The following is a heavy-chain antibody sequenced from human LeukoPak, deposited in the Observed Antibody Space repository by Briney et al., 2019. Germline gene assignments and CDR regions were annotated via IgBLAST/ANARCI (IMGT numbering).Heavy chain of an antibody. CDR2: ISYDGSNK. V-gene: IGHV3-30-3*01. J-gene: IGHJ4*02. CDR3: ARGILSDY. Sequence: GGSLRLSCAASGFTFSSYAMHWVRQAPGKGLEWVAHISYDGSNKYYADSVKGRFTISRDNSKNTLYLQMNSLRAEDTAVYYCARGILSDYWGQGTLVTVSS. D-gene: IGHD2-21*01. CDR1: GFTFSSYA.